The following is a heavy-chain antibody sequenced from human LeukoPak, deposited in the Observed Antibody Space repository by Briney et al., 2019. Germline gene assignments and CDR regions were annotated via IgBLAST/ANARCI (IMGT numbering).Heavy chain of an antibody. CDR2: IHTSGST. CDR1: GGSISSYF. D-gene: IGHD4-23*01. V-gene: IGHV4-4*07. J-gene: IGHJ2*01. Sequence: SETLSLTCTVSGGSISSYFWSWIRQPAGKGLEWIGRIHTSGSTNYNSSLKTRVAKSLDTSKNQSSLNLTSVTAADTAVYYCARETRESRYFDLWGRGTPVTVSS. CDR3: ARETRESRYFDL.